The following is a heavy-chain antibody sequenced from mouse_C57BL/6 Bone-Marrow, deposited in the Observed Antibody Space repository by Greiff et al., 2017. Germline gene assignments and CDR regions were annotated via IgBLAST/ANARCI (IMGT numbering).Heavy chain of an antibody. D-gene: IGHD2-2*01. CDR3: ARRGLRTWFAY. CDR1: GFTFSSYG. CDR2: ISSVGSYT. J-gene: IGHJ3*01. Sequence: EVQRVESGGDLVKPGGSLKLSCAASGFTFSSYGMSWVRQTPDKRLEWVATISSVGSYTYYPDSVKGRFTISRDNAKNTLYLQMSSLKSEDTAMYYCARRGLRTWFAYWGQGTLVTVSA. V-gene: IGHV5-6*01.